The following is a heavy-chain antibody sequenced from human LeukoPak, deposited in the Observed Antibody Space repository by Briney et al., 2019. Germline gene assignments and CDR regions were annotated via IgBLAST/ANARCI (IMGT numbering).Heavy chain of an antibody. CDR2: IRGSGGNT. V-gene: IGHV3-23*01. J-gene: IGHJ4*02. D-gene: IGHD3-10*01. Sequence: GGTLRLSCAASGFTFSSYGMSWVRQAPGRGLEWVSSIRGSGGNTYYADSVKGRFTMSRDDSKNTLYLQMSSLRAEDTAIYYCAKAVGVIYMGIDYWGQGTLVTVSS. CDR3: AKAVGVIYMGIDY. CDR1: GFTFSSYG.